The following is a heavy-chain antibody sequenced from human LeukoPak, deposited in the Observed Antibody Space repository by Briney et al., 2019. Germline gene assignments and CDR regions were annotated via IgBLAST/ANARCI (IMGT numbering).Heavy chain of an antibody. CDR3: ARATSGDGDHAAFDI. D-gene: IGHD4-17*01. Sequence: GGSLRLSCAASGFTVSSNYMSWVRQPPGKGLEWGSVIYSGGSTYYADSVKGRFTISRDNSKNTLYLQMNSLRAEDTAVYYCARATSGDGDHAAFDIWGQGTMVTVSS. CDR2: IYSGGST. V-gene: IGHV3-53*01. J-gene: IGHJ3*02. CDR1: GFTVSSNY.